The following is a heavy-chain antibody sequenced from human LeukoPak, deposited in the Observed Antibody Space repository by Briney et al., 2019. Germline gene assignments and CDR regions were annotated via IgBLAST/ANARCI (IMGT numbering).Heavy chain of an antibody. CDR1: GFTFSSYA. V-gene: IGHV3-30*04. J-gene: IGHJ6*03. Sequence: GGSLRLSCAASGFTFSSYAMHWVRQAPGKGLEWVAVISYDGSNKYYADSVKGRFTTSRDNSKNTLYPQMNSLRAEDTAVYYCARDQPHGFYYYYYMDVWGKGTTVTVSS. CDR3: ARDQPHGFYYYYYMDV. CDR2: ISYDGSNK.